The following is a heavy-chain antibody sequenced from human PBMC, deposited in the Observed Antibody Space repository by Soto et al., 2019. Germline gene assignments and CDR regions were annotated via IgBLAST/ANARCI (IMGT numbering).Heavy chain of an antibody. Sequence: SETLSLTCTVSGGSISSGGYYWSWIRQHPGKGLEWIGYIYYSGSTYYNPSLKSRVTISVDTSKNQFSLKLSSVTAADTAVYYCERTGTTRTLDYWGQGTLVTVSS. V-gene: IGHV4-31*03. CDR2: IYYSGST. J-gene: IGHJ4*02. CDR1: GGSISSGGYY. CDR3: ERTGTTRTLDY. D-gene: IGHD1-7*01.